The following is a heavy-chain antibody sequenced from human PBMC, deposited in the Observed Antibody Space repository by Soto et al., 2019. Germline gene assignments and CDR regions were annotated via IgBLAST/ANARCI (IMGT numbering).Heavy chain of an antibody. CDR3: ATGDSSSRPEDYYYYYGMDV. D-gene: IGHD6-13*01. CDR2: INPNSGGT. CDR1: GYTFTGYY. J-gene: IGHJ6*02. V-gene: IGHV1-2*04. Sequence: ASVKVSCKASGYTFTGYYMHWVRQAPGQGLEWMGWINPNSGGTNYAQKFQGWVTMTRDTSISTAYMELSSLRSEDTAVYYCATGDSSSRPEDYYYYYGMDVWGQGTTVTVSS.